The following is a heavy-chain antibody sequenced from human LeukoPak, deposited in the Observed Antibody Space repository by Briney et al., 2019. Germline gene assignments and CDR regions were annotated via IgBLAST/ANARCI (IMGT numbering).Heavy chain of an antibody. CDR3: ARGVYCSSASCYSVLGFYYYYMDV. J-gene: IGHJ6*03. CDR1: GYTFTGYY. CDR2: TNPNSGGT. Sequence: ASVKVSCKASGYTFTGYYMHWVRQAPGQGLEWMGWTNPNSGGTNYAQNFQGRVTMTRDTSITTAYMELTRLRSDDTAVYDCARGVYCSSASCYSVLGFYYYYMDVWGKGTTVTVSS. D-gene: IGHD2-2*02. V-gene: IGHV1-2*02.